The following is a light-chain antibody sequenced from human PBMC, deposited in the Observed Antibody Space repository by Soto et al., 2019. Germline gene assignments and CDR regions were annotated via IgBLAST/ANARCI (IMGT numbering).Light chain of an antibody. CDR1: QSIRTH. J-gene: IGKJ3*01. V-gene: IGKV1-39*01. Sequence: DIQMTQSPSSLSASVGDRVTITCRASQSIRTHLNWYQQKPGKAPKLLIHAASSLQSGVPSRFSGSGSGTDFTLTISSLQPEDFATYYCQQSYSTPRAFGPGTKVDIK. CDR3: QQSYSTPRA. CDR2: AAS.